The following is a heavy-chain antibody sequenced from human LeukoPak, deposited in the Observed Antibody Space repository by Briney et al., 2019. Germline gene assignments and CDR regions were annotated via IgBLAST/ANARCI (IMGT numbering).Heavy chain of an antibody. D-gene: IGHD1-14*01. V-gene: IGHV3-7*01. CDR3: AREEEPRLDY. J-gene: IGHJ4*02. Sequence: GGSLRLSCAASGFTFSTYWMSWVRQAPGKGLEWVANIKQDGSEKYYVDSVKGRFTISRDNSKRELYLHMNSLRGEDTAVFYCAREEEPRLDYWGQGTPVIVSS. CDR2: IKQDGSEK. CDR1: GFTFSTYW.